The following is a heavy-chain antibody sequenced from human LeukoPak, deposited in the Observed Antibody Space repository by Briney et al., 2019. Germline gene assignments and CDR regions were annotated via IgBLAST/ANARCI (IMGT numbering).Heavy chain of an antibody. J-gene: IGHJ6*02. D-gene: IGHD4-23*01. CDR2: IYSGGST. CDR3: ARDLRWNGMDV. V-gene: IGHV3-53*01. Sequence: GGSLRLSCAASGFTVSSNYMSWVRQAPGKGLEWVSVIYSGGSTYYADSVKGRFTISRDNSKNTLYLQMNSLRAEDTAVYYCARDLRWNGMDVWGQGTTVTVSS. CDR1: GFTVSSNY.